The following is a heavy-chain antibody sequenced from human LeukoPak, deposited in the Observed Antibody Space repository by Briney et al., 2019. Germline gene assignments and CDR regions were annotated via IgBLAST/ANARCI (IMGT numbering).Heavy chain of an antibody. CDR1: GFTLSIYD. J-gene: IGHJ3*02. CDR2: IAPSGDT. V-gene: IGHV3-13*01. Sequence: GGSLRLSCAASGFTLSIYDMHWVRQPTGKGLEWDSAIAPSGDTYYPGSVKGRFTISRENAKNSLYLEMNSLRAGDTAVYYCARVNRVGANGAFDIWGQGTMVTVSS. CDR3: ARVNRVGANGAFDI. D-gene: IGHD1-26*01.